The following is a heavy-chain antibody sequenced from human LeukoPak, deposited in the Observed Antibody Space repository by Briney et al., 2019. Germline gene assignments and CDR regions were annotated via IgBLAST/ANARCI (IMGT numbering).Heavy chain of an antibody. D-gene: IGHD6-19*01. CDR1: GFTFSSYW. Sequence: GGSLRLSCAASGFTFSSYWMHWVRQAPGKGLVWVSRINSDGSSTSYADSVKGRFTISRDNAKNTLYLQMTRLRAEDTALYYCARDESPGDNNGWYDAFDIWGQGTMVTVSS. J-gene: IGHJ3*02. CDR2: INSDGSST. V-gene: IGHV3-74*01. CDR3: ARDESPGDNNGWYDAFDI.